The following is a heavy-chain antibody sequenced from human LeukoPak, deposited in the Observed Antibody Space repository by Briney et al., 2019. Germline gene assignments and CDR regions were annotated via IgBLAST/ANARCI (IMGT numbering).Heavy chain of an antibody. CDR3: ARVHLYDILTGSDDY. CDR1: GGSISSYY. V-gene: IGHV4-4*07. CDR2: IYTSGST. Sequence: SETLSLTCTVSGGSISSYYWSWVRQPAGKGLEWIGRIYTSGSTNYNPSLKSRVTMSVDTSKNQFSLKLSSVAAADTAVYYCARVHLYDILTGSDDYWGQGTLVTVSS. D-gene: IGHD3-9*01. J-gene: IGHJ4*02.